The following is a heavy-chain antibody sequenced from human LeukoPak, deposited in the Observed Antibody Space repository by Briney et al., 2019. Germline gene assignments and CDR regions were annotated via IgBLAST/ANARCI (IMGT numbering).Heavy chain of an antibody. CDR2: ISTSSSYI. Sequence: TGGSLRLSCAASGFTFSSYSMNWVRQAPGKGLEWVSSISTSSSYIYYADSVKGRFTISIDNAKNSLYLQMNSLRAEDTAVYYCARGHTQYYDFDYYYYMDVWGKGTTVTVSS. D-gene: IGHD3-3*01. V-gene: IGHV3-21*01. J-gene: IGHJ6*03. CDR3: ARGHTQYYDFDYYYYMDV. CDR1: GFTFSSYS.